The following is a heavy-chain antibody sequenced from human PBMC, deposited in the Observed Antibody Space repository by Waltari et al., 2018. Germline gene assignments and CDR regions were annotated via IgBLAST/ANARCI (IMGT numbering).Heavy chain of an antibody. CDR3: AKDQGDFWSGYYDY. Sequence: EVQLLESGGGLVQPGGSMRISWGASGFTVGRYAMSWVRQAPGKGLECVSAISGSVGSTYYADSVKGRFTISRDNSKNTLYLQMNSLRAEDTAVYYCAKDQGDFWSGYYDYWGQGTLVTVSS. V-gene: IGHV3-23*01. D-gene: IGHD3-3*01. CDR2: ISGSVGST. CDR1: GFTVGRYA. J-gene: IGHJ4*02.